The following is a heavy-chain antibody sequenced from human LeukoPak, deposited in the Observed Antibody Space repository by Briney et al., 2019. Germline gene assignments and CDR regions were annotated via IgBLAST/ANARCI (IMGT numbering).Heavy chain of an antibody. J-gene: IGHJ4*02. Sequence: ASVKVSCKASGYTFTSYGISWVRQAPGQGLEWMGWISAYNGNTNYAQKLQGRVTMTTDTSTSTAYMELRSLRSDDTAVYYCARVQLHYDSSGYYDYWGQGTLVTVSS. CDR2: ISAYNGNT. V-gene: IGHV1-18*01. CDR1: GYTFTSYG. D-gene: IGHD3-22*01. CDR3: ARVQLHYDSSGYYDY.